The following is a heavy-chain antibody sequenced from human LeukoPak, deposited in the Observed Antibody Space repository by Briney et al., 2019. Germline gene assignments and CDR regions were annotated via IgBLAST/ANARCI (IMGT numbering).Heavy chain of an antibody. V-gene: IGHV3-48*03. J-gene: IGHJ4*02. D-gene: IGHD5-18*01. CDR3: AREGTGMVSFDY. Sequence: HPGGSLRLSCAASGFTFSSYEMNWVRQAPGKGLEWVSYISSGGNTIYYADSVKGRFTISRDNAKNSLYLQMNSLRAEDTAVHYCAREGTGMVSFDYWGQGTLVTVSS. CDR2: ISSGGNTI. CDR1: GFTFSSYE.